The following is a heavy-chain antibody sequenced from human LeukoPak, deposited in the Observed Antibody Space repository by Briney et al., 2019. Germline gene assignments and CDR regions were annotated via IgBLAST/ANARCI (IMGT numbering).Heavy chain of an antibody. J-gene: IGHJ4*02. Sequence: PGGSLRLSCVVSGFTVSNNYMKWVRQAPGKGLEWVSTIYSGGSTYYADSVKGRFTISRHNSKNTLYLQMNSLRAEDTAVYYCARDSSSGYFDYWGQGTLVTVSS. CDR2: IYSGGST. V-gene: IGHV3-53*04. CDR1: GFTVSNNY. D-gene: IGHD3-22*01. CDR3: ARDSSSGYFDY.